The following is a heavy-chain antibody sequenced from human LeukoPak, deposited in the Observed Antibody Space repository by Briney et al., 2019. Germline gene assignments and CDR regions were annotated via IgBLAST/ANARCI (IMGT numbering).Heavy chain of an antibody. CDR3: ARGAGGRRWELLRPWDYYYYMDV. CDR2: IYYSGST. V-gene: IGHV4-59*01. CDR1: GGSISSYY. D-gene: IGHD1-26*01. J-gene: IGHJ6*03. Sequence: SETLSLTCTVSGGSISSYYWSWIRQPPGKGLEWIGYIYYSGSTNYNPSLKSRVTISIETSKNQFSLKLSSVTAADTAVYYCARGAGGRRWELLRPWDYYYYMDVWGKGTTVTISS.